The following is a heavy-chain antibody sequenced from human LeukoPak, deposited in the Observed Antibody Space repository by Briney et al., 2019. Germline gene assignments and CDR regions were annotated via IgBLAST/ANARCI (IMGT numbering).Heavy chain of an antibody. CDR2: IYYSGST. Sequence: PSETLSLTCTVSGGSISSSSYYWGWIRQPPGKGLEWIGSIYYSGSTYYNPSLKSRVTISVDTSKNQFSLKLSSVTAADTAVYYCASVAHYYDSSGYFAYYFDYWGQGTLVTVSS. D-gene: IGHD3-22*01. CDR1: GGSISSSSYY. J-gene: IGHJ4*02. V-gene: IGHV4-39*07. CDR3: ASVAHYYDSSGYFAYYFDY.